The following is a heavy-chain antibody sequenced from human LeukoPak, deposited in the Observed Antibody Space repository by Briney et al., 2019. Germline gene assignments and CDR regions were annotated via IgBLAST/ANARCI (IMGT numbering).Heavy chain of an antibody. V-gene: IGHV1-69*05. D-gene: IGHD3-3*01. J-gene: IGHJ5*02. CDR2: IIPIFGTA. CDR3: ARDQTPVLRFLESATGEFGP. Sequence: SVKVSCKASGYTFTSYGISWVRQAPGQGLEWMGRIIPIFGTANYAQKFQGRVTITTDESTSTAYMELSSLRPEDTAVYYCARDQTPVLRFLESATGEFGPWGQGTLVTVSS. CDR1: GYTFTSYG.